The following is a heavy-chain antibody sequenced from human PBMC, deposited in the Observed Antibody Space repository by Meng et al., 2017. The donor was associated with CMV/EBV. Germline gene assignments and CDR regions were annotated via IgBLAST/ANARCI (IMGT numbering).Heavy chain of an antibody. J-gene: IGHJ4*02. D-gene: IGHD3-10*01. CDR1: GGSISSSSYY. V-gene: IGHV4-39*07. CDR3: VTWLWFGELSGYYFDY. CDR2: IYYSGST. Sequence: RQGSRPGLVKPLETLSLTCTVSGGSISSSSYYWGWIRQPPGKGLEWIGSIYYSGSTYYNPSLKSRVTISVDTSKNQFSLKLSSVTAADTAVYYCVTWLWFGELSGYYFDYWGQGTLVTVSS.